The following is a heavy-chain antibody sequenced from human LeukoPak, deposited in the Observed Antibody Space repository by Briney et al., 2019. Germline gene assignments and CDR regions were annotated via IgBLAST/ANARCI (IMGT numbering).Heavy chain of an antibody. Sequence: ASVKVSCKASGYTFSDFYIHWVRQAPGQGLEYLGWITPKSGDTYSPQRFQGRVTMTRDASISTAYMELSSLRSDDTAVYFCARVRLADERAWAYWGQGTLVTVSS. D-gene: IGHD3-3*02. CDR1: GYTFSDFY. CDR3: ARVRLADERAWAY. CDR2: ITPKSGDT. J-gene: IGHJ4*02. V-gene: IGHV1-2*02.